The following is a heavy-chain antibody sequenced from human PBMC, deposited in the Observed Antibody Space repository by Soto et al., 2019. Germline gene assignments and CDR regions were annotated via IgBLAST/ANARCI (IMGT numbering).Heavy chain of an antibody. V-gene: IGHV4-39*01. D-gene: IGHD2-15*01. Sequence: SETLSLTCTVSGGSISSSSYYWGWIRQPPGKGLEWIGSIYYSGSTYYNPSLKSRVTISVDTSKNQFSLKLSSVTAADTAVYYCARLRRKVVADYWGQGTLVTVSS. CDR2: IYYSGST. CDR3: ARLRRKVVADY. CDR1: GGSISSSSYY. J-gene: IGHJ4*02.